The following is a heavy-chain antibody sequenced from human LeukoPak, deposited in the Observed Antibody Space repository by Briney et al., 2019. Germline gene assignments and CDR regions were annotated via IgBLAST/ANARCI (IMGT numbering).Heavy chain of an antibody. CDR3: APTYSYTGGGYDY. J-gene: IGHJ4*02. CDR2: INYWGHT. Sequence: SETLSLTCTVSGGSLSGINYHWGWIRQPPGKGLEWIGSINYWGHTYYNPSLGSRVTISVDTSKNQFSLKVSSVTAADTALYSCAPTYSYTGGGYDYWGQGTLVTVSS. V-gene: IGHV4-39*01. CDR1: GGSLSGINYH. D-gene: IGHD3-16*02.